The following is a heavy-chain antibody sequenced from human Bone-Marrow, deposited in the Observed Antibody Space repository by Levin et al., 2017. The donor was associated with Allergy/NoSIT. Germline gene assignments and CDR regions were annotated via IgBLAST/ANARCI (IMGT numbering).Heavy chain of an antibody. V-gene: IGHV1-8*01. CDR2: MNPKSGTT. CDR1: GYTFTDYD. J-gene: IGHJ6*02. D-gene: IGHD3-3*01. Sequence: ASVNVSCEASGYTFTDYDINWLRQANGQGFEWMGWMNPKSGTTGSAQKFQGRLSLTRNTSISTAYMELSSLTSEDTAVYYCARRDRITTYGVVRNGMDVWGQGTTVAVSS. CDR3: ARRDRITTYGVVRNGMDV.